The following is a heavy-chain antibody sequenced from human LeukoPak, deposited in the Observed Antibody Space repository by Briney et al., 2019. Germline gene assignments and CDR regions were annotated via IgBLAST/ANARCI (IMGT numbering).Heavy chain of an antibody. J-gene: IGHJ4*02. CDR3: AREDASGSYLNV. CDR1: GFIFSSYA. Sequence: GGSLRLSCAASGFIFSSYAMSWVRQAPGKGLEWVSFIRDDGGATYYADSVKGRFTISRDNAKNSLFLQMNSLRAEDTAVYYCAREDASGSYLNVWGQGALVTVSS. CDR2: IRDDGGAT. V-gene: IGHV3-48*01. D-gene: IGHD3-10*01.